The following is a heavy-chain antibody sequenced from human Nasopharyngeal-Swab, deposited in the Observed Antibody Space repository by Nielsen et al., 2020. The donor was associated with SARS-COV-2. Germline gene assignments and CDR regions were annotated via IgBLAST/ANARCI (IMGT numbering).Heavy chain of an antibody. CDR2: IHHSGST. CDR1: GGSISSSDYY. V-gene: IGHV4-39*01. J-gene: IGHJ4*02. D-gene: IGHD3-10*01. CDR3: ARIGGGVTMVRGVIMSAVDY. Sequence: SETLSLTCTVSGGSISSSDYYWGWIRQPPGEGLEWIGSIHHSGSTYDNPSLKSRVTISVDTSKNQISLKLSSVTAADTAVYYCARIGGGVTMVRGVIMSAVDYWGQGTLVTVSS.